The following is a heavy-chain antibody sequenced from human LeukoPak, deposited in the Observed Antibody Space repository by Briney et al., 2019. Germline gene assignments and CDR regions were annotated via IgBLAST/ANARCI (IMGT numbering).Heavy chain of an antibody. CDR3: ARDTYHYDSSAYYYYYMDV. J-gene: IGHJ6*03. D-gene: IGHD3-22*01. CDR2: IYYTGRT. Sequence: SETLSLTCTASGGSISRYYWSWIRQPPGKGLEWIGNIYYTGRTNYNPSLRSRVTISVDTSNNQFSLKLSSVTAADTAVYYCARDTYHYDSSAYYYYYMDVWGKGTTVTVSS. CDR1: GGSISRYY. V-gene: IGHV4-59*01.